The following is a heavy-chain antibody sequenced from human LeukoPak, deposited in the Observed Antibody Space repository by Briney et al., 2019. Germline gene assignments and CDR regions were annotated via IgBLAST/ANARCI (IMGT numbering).Heavy chain of an antibody. Sequence: GRSLRLSCAASGFTFSSYGTHWVRQAPGKGLEWVAVIWYDGSNKYYADSVKGRFTISRDNSKNTLYLQMNSLRAEDTAVYYCAREAVYYDSSGYYFDYWGQGTLVTVSS. V-gene: IGHV3-33*01. CDR3: AREAVYYDSSGYYFDY. D-gene: IGHD3-22*01. CDR1: GFTFSSYG. J-gene: IGHJ4*02. CDR2: IWYDGSNK.